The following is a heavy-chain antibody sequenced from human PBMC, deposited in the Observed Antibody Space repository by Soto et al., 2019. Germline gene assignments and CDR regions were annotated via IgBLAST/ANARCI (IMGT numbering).Heavy chain of an antibody. Sequence: GGSLRLSCAASGFTFNTYAMTWVRQAPGKGLEWVSSVSGSGGTTYYADSVKGRFTISRGNSENTLYLQMNSLRADDTAIYYCARGPGIREVALVFGYWGQGALVTVS. CDR2: VSGSGGTT. CDR1: GFTFNTYA. J-gene: IGHJ4*02. V-gene: IGHV3-23*01. D-gene: IGHD3-10*01. CDR3: ARGPGIREVALVFGY.